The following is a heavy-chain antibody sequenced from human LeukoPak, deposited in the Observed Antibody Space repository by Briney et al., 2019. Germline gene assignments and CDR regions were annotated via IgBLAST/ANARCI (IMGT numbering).Heavy chain of an antibody. CDR2: IDYSGST. Sequence: SETLSLTCTVYGGSISSYYWSWIRQPPGKGLEWIGYIDYSGSTNYDPSLKSRVTMSVNTSRIQFSLKLRSVTAADAAVYYCARDTNWGPQMWGQGTLVTVSS. V-gene: IGHV4-59*12. CDR3: ARDTNWGPQM. CDR1: GGSISSYY. J-gene: IGHJ4*02. D-gene: IGHD7-27*01.